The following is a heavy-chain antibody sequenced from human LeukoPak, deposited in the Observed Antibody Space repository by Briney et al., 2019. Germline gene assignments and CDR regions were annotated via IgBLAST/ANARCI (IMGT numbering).Heavy chain of an antibody. CDR2: INSDGSST. Sequence: GGSLRLSCAASGFSFSSYWMHWVRQAPGKGLVWVSRINSDGSSTSYADSVKGRFTSCRDDAKNTLYLQMNSLRAEDTAVYYCARVGLAEAQGRGSLNWLDPWGQGTLVPVSS. D-gene: IGHD6-13*01. CDR1: GFSFSSYW. J-gene: IGHJ5*02. CDR3: ARVGLAEAQGRGSLNWLDP. V-gene: IGHV3-74*01.